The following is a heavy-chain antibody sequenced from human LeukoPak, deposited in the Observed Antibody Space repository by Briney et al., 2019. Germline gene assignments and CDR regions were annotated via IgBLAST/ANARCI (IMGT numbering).Heavy chain of an antibody. D-gene: IGHD7-27*01. CDR1: GYSISSGYY. V-gene: IGHV4-38-2*01. CDR3: ARHLGLGSYFDY. CDR2: IYHSGST. Sequence: PSETLSLTCAVSGYSISSGYYWGWIRQPPGKGLEWIGSIYHSGSTYYNPSLKSRVTISVDTSKNQFSLKLSSVTAADTAVYCCARHLGLGSYFDYWGQGTLVTVSS. J-gene: IGHJ4*02.